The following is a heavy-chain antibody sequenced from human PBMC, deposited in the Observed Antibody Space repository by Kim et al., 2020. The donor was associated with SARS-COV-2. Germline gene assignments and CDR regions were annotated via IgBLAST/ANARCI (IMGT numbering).Heavy chain of an antibody. CDR3: ASSMVYGVISAFDL. CDR1: GNSFSSYA. Sequence: ASVKVSCKASGNSFSSYAMNWVRQAPGQGLEWMGWINPNTGNPTYAQGFTGRFVFSLDTSVSTTYLQISSLKSEDTAVYYCASSMVYGVISAFDLWGQGTMVTVSS. J-gene: IGHJ3*01. V-gene: IGHV7-4-1*02. D-gene: IGHD3-10*01. CDR2: INPNTGNP.